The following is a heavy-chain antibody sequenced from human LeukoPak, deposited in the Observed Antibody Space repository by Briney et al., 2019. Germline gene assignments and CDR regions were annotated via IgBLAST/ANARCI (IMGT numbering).Heavy chain of an antibody. CDR2: IYYSGST. CDR1: GGSISSSSYY. Sequence: SETLSLTCTVSGGSISSSSYYWGWVRQPPGKGLEWIGNIYYSGSTYYNPSLKSRVIISVDTSKNQFSLKLSSVTAADTAVYYCARRYYYDSSGYYKYWGQGTLVTVSS. CDR3: ARRYYYDSSGYYKY. V-gene: IGHV4-39*01. D-gene: IGHD3-22*01. J-gene: IGHJ4*02.